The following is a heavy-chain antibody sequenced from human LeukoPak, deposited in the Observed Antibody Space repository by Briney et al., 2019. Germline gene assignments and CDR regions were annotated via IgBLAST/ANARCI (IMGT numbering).Heavy chain of an antibody. D-gene: IGHD3-10*01. J-gene: IGHJ4*02. CDR2: VYYGGSS. CDR3: ARGEATMDFDYFDS. V-gene: IGHV4-59*01. CDR1: GASISSVY. Sequence: KPSETLSLTCTVSGASISSVYWSWIRQPPGKGPEWIGYVYYGGSSKYNPSLKSRVTISVDTSKSQFSLKLNSVTAADTALYYCARGEATMDFDYFDSWGQGTLVTVSS.